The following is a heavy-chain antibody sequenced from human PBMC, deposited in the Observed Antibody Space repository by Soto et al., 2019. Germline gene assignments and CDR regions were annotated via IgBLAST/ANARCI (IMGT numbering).Heavy chain of an antibody. V-gene: IGHV4-59*01. CDR3: ARAWGYAFDF. J-gene: IGHJ3*01. D-gene: IGHD7-27*01. Sequence: SGTLSLTCTVSGGSISSYYWSWIRQPPGKGLEWIGYIYYSGSTNYNPSLKSRVTISVDTSKNQFSLKLSSVTAADTAVYYCARAWGYAFDFWGQGTMVTVSS. CDR1: GGSISSYY. CDR2: IYYSGST.